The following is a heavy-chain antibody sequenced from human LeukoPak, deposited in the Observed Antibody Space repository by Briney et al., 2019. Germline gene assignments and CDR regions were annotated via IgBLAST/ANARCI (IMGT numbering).Heavy chain of an antibody. V-gene: IGHV4-4*07. CDR2: IYTSGST. Sequence: PSETLSLTCTVSGGSISSYYWSWIRQPAGKGLEWIGRIYTSGSTNYNPSLKSRVTISVDTSKNQFSLKLSSVTAADTAVYYCARSRITIFGVDHYYYMDVWGKGTTVTVSS. CDR1: GGSISSYY. D-gene: IGHD3-3*01. CDR3: ARSRITIFGVDHYYYMDV. J-gene: IGHJ6*03.